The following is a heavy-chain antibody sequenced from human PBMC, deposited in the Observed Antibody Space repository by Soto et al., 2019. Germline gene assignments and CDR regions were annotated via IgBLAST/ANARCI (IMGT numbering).Heavy chain of an antibody. V-gene: IGHV1-3*01. Sequence: GASVKVYCKAAGYTFTSYAMHLVRQAPGQRLEWMGWINACNGNTKYSQKFQGRVTITRHTSASTAYMELSSMRSEDTSVYYCARDLGGWPDYWGQGTLVTVSS. J-gene: IGHJ4*02. CDR3: ARDLGGWPDY. CDR1: GYTFTSYA. CDR2: INACNGNT. D-gene: IGHD2-15*01.